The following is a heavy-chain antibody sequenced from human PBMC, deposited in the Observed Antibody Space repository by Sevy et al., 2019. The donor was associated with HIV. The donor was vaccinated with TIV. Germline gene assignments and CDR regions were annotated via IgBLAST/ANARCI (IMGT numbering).Heavy chain of an antibody. D-gene: IGHD3-10*01. J-gene: IGHJ4*02. Sequence: GESLKISCAASGFTFTNYAMNWVRQAPGKGLEWVAGISDSGDTTHYAESVKGRFTISRDNSKNTVSLQMSSLRVEDTAIYYCAKLPSTVMFREKGYWGQGTRVTVSS. CDR1: GFTFTNYA. CDR3: AKLPSTVMFREKGY. CDR2: ISDSGDTT. V-gene: IGHV3-23*01.